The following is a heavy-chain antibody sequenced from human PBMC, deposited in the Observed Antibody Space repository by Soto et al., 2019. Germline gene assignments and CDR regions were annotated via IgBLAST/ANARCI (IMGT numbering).Heavy chain of an antibody. CDR2: IDYNGVT. V-gene: IGHV4-39*01. J-gene: IGHJ4*02. CDR1: GGSIYRSGYY. D-gene: IGHD2-15*01. Sequence: SETLSLTCTVSGGSIYRSGYYWGWIRQPPGRGLEWIGNIDYNGVTYSNPSLKSRVTISRDTSKNQSSLKLTSVTAADTALYYCGKVLVGATGHTDSDSWGPGTLVTVSS. CDR3: GKVLVGATGHTDSDS.